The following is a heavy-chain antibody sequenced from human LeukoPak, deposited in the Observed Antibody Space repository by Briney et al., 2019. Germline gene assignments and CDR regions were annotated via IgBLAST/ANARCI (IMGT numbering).Heavy chain of an antibody. D-gene: IGHD1-26*01. V-gene: IGHV3-7*01. CDR2: IKQDGSEK. J-gene: IGHJ5*02. Sequence: GGSLRLSCAASGFTFSSYWMSWVRQAPGKGLEWVANIKQDGSEKYYVDSVESRSTISRDNAKNSLYLQMNSLRAEDTAVYYCAREVSVVGATSWFDPWGQGTLVTVSS. CDR3: AREVSVVGATSWFDP. CDR1: GFTFSSYW.